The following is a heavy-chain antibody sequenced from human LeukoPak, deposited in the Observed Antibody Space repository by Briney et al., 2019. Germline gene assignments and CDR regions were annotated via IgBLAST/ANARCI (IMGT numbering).Heavy chain of an antibody. J-gene: IGHJ4*02. CDR1: GYTLTELS. CDR3: ATAGVYYDSSGYYYVLDY. CDR2: FAPEDGET. V-gene: IGHV1-24*01. Sequence: ASVTVSCKLSGYTLTELSMHWVRQAPGKGLEWMGGFAPEDGETIYAQKFQGRVSMSEDTSTDTAYMELSSLRSEDTAVYYCATAGVYYDSSGYYYVLDYWGQGTLVTVSS. D-gene: IGHD3-22*01.